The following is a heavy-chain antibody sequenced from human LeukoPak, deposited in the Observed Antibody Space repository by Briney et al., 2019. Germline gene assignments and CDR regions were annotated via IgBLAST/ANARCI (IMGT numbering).Heavy chain of an antibody. V-gene: IGHV4-39*02. CDR3: AREGCTNGVSSSEPYGV. CDR1: GGSISSSSYY. D-gene: IGHD2-8*01. J-gene: IGHJ4*02. CDR2: IYYSGST. Sequence: NASETLSLTCTVSGGSISSSSYYWGWIRQPPGKGLEWVGSIYYSGSTYYNPSLKSRVTISVDTSKNQFSLKLSSVTAADTAVYYCAREGCTNGVSSSEPYGVWGQGTLVTVSS.